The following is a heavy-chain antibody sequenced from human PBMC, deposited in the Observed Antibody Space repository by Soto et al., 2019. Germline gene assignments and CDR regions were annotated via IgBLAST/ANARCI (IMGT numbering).Heavy chain of an antibody. CDR1: GFTFRFYD. CDR2: ISRDGNNK. Sequence: SLRLSCATSGFTFRFYDMHWVRQAPGKGLEWVAIISRDGNNKDYGDSVKGRFTISRDNSKNTLYLQMNSLRGEDTAVYYCAKDAYTPIRTTAHDSGGLDHWGRGTLVTVSS. D-gene: IGHD4-4*01. CDR3: AKDAYTPIRTTAHDSGGLDH. J-gene: IGHJ4*02. V-gene: IGHV3-30*18.